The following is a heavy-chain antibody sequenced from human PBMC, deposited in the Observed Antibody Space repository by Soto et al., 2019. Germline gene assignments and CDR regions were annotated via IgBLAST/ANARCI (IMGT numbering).Heavy chain of an antibody. CDR2: IYYSGST. V-gene: IGHV4-59*01. CDR3: ARAGCGLVDIVATIKWATYYYYMDV. CDR1: GGSISSYY. D-gene: IGHD5-12*01. Sequence: SETLSLTCTVSGGSISSYYWSWIRQPPGKGLEWIGYIYYSGSTNYNPSLKSRVTISVDTSKNQFSLKLSSVTAADTAVYYCARAGCGLVDIVATIKWATYYYYMDVWGKGTTVTVSS. J-gene: IGHJ6*03.